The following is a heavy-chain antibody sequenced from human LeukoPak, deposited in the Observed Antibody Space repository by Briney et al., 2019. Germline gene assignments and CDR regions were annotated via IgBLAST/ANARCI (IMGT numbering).Heavy chain of an antibody. CDR1: GSTFSDHY. J-gene: IGHJ4*02. CDR3: ARDRGLRYFDSFDF. CDR2: IRKDGSDK. Sequence: GGSLRLSCAASGSTFSDHYMDWVRQAPGKGLEWVAHIRKDGSDKYYLDSVKARFTISRDNVKNLVHLQMNGLRAEDTAVYYCARDRGLRYFDSFDFWGQGTRVTVSS. D-gene: IGHD3-9*01. V-gene: IGHV3-7*03.